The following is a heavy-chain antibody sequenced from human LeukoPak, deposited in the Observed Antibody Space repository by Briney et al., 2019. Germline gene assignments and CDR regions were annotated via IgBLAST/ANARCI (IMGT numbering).Heavy chain of an antibody. CDR3: ARGITFGGVIVNVFDI. CDR1: GYTLTELS. CDR2: FDPEDGET. D-gene: IGHD3-16*02. V-gene: IGHV1-24*01. J-gene: IGHJ3*02. Sequence: GASVKVSCKVSGYTLTELSMHWVRQAPGKGLEWMGGFDPEDGETIYAQKFQGRVTMTEDTSTDTAYMELSSLRSEDTAAYYCARGITFGGVIVNVFDIWGQGTMVTVSS.